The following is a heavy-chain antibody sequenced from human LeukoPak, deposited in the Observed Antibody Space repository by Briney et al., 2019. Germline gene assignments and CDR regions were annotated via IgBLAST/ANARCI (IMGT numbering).Heavy chain of an antibody. Sequence: GASVKVSCKASGYIFTGYYMHWVRQAPGQGLEWMGWINPNSGGTNYAQKFQGRVTMTRDTSISTAYMELSRLRSDDTAVYYCARGGDCYSSENDAFDIWGQGTMVTVSS. CDR3: ARGGDCYSSENDAFDI. CDR1: GYIFTGYY. J-gene: IGHJ3*02. D-gene: IGHD2-21*02. CDR2: INPNSGGT. V-gene: IGHV1-2*02.